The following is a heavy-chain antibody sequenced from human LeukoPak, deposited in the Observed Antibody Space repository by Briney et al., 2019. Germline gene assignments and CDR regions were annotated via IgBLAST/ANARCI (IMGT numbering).Heavy chain of an antibody. Sequence: SVKVSCKASGGTFSSYGISWVRQAPGQGLEWMGRIIAYLGIANYAQKFQGRVTITADKSTSTAYMELSSLRSEDTAVYYCARDYEVNYDFWSGYYHYWGQGTLVTVSS. V-gene: IGHV1-69*04. CDR3: ARDYEVNYDFWSGYYHY. CDR1: GGTFSSYG. CDR2: IIAYLGIA. J-gene: IGHJ4*02. D-gene: IGHD3-3*01.